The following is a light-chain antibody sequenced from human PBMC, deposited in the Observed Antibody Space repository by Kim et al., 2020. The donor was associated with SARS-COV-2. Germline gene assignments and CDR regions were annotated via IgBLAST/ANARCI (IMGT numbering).Light chain of an antibody. CDR2: NRN. J-gene: IGLJ3*02. CDR1: SLRNYF. CDR3: NSWDRNGNHWV. Sequence: SSELTQDPAVSVALGQTVRLTCQGDSLRNYFASWYQQKPGQAPVLVMYNRNNRPSGIPDRLSGSRSGNTASLTITGAQAEDEADYYCNSWDRNGNHWVFG. V-gene: IGLV3-19*01.